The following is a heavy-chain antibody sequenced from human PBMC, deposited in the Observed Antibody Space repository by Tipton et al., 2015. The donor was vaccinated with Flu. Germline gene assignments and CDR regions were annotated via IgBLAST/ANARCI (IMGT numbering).Heavy chain of an antibody. CDR1: GYMFSSYF. D-gene: IGHD1-20*01. CDR3: ARGNWSPGLVLIDY. CDR2: INVNRDTK. Sequence: QSGAEVKKPGASVKISCKTSGYMFSSYFIQWVRQAPGQGLDWMGIINVNRDTKTYAQKFQGRVTMTRDTSTSTVYMELSSLTSEDTAVYYCARGNWSPGLVLIDYWAQGTLVTVSS. V-gene: IGHV1-46*01. J-gene: IGHJ4*02.